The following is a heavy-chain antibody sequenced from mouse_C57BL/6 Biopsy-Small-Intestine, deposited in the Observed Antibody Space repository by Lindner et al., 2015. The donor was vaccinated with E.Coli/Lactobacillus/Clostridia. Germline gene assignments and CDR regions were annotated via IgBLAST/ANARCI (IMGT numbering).Heavy chain of an antibody. D-gene: IGHD1-1*01. J-gene: IGHJ2*01. V-gene: IGHV1-4*01. CDR1: GYTFTSYT. CDR3: ARRGIITSVVAPDY. Sequence: VQLQESGAELARPGASVKMSCKASGYTFTSYTMHWVKQRPGQGLEWIGYINPSSGYTTYNQKFKDKATLTADKSSSTAYMQLNSLTYEDSAVYYCARRGIITSVVAPDYWGQGTTLTVSS. CDR2: INPSSGYT.